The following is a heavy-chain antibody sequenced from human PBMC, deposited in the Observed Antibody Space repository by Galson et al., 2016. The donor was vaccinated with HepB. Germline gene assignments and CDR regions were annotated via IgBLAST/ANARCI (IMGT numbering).Heavy chain of an antibody. D-gene: IGHD3-16*01. CDR3: ARQPLLGGWYFDL. J-gene: IGHJ2*01. V-gene: IGHV3-7*01. CDR2: IKKDGSDK. CDR1: GFTFSTYW. Sequence: SLRLSCAVSGFTFSTYWMAWVRQAPGKGLEWVTNIKKDGSDKYYVDSVKGRFTISRDNAKNSLYLQMNSLRAEDTAVYYCARQPLLGGWYFDLWGRGTLVTVSS.